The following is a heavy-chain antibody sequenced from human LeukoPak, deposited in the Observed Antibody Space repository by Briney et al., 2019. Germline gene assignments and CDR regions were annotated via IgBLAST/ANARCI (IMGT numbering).Heavy chain of an antibody. D-gene: IGHD1/OR15-1a*01. CDR1: GGSISSYY. J-gene: IGHJ4*02. V-gene: IGHV4-59*08. Sequence: SETLSLTCTVSGGSISSYYWSWIRQPPGKGLEWIGYIYYSGSTNYNPSLKSRVTISVDTSKNQFSLKLSSVTAADTAVYYCARLVIGVGKSGTVVDYWGQGTLVTVSS. CDR3: ARLVIGVGKSGTVVDY. CDR2: IYYSGST.